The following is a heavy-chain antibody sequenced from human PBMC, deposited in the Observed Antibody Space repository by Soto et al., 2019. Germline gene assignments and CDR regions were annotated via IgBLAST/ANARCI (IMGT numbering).Heavy chain of an antibody. J-gene: IGHJ6*03. D-gene: IGHD5-12*01. V-gene: IGHV1-2*04. Sequence: QVQLVQSGAEVKKPGASVTVSCRSSGDTFTDYYMHWVRQAPEQGLEWMGWINPNSGVTKYAQKFQGWVTMTRDTSIRTVYMQLSRLRSDDTAVYYCARESGGATATLDYYYFYMDVWGTGTTVTVSS. CDR2: INPNSGVT. CDR1: GDTFTDYY. CDR3: ARESGGATATLDYYYFYMDV.